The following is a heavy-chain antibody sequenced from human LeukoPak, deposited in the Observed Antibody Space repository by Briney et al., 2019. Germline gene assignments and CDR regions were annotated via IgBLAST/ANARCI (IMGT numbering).Heavy chain of an antibody. J-gene: IGHJ4*02. CDR1: GFTFSSYA. V-gene: IGHV3-23*01. D-gene: IGHD5-18*01. CDR3: ARYPQGYSYGYSLDY. CDR2: ISGSGGST. Sequence: PGGSLRLSCAASGFTFSSYAMSWVRQAPGKGLEWVSAISGSGGSTYYADSVKGRFTISRDNAKNSLYLQMNSLRAEDTAVYYCARYPQGYSYGYSLDYWGQGTLVTVSS.